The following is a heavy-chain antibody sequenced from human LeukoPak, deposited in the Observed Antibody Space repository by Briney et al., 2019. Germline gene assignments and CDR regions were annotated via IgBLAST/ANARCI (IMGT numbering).Heavy chain of an antibody. D-gene: IGHD3-22*01. Sequence: GGSLRLSCAASGFTFSSYSMNWVRQAPGKGLEWVSSISSSSSYIYYADSVKGRFTISRDNSKNTLYLQMNSLRAEDTAVYYCAKVRDSSGSIDAFDIWGQGTMVTVSS. CDR1: GFTFSSYS. CDR2: ISSSSSYI. CDR3: AKVRDSSGSIDAFDI. J-gene: IGHJ3*02. V-gene: IGHV3-21*04.